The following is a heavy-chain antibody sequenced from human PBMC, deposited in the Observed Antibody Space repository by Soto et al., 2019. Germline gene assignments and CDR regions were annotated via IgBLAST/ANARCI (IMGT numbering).Heavy chain of an antibody. Sequence: QVQLVESGGGVVQPGRSLRLSCAASGFMFSTYVMHWVRQAPGRGLEWVAGISKDGGSTHYADSAKGRFTISRDNSENTLSLQMDRLSAEDAAVYFCARGGVSSGRGGAFQTWGQGTLVDVSS. J-gene: IGHJ1*01. CDR3: ARGGVSSGRGGAFQT. CDR2: ISKDGGST. CDR1: GFMFSTYV. D-gene: IGHD3-22*01. V-gene: IGHV3-30-3*01.